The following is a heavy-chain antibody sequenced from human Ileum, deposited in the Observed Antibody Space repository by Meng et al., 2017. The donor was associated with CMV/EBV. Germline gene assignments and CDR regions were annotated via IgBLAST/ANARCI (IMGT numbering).Heavy chain of an antibody. D-gene: IGHD2/OR15-2a*01. CDR1: GFSVNNNY. CDR2: LYSGGTT. Sequence: EVELVGLGGGLIQPGGSRSLSWAASGFSVNNNYMSWVRQAPGKGLEWVSVLYSGGTTYYADSVKGRFTVSRDNSKSTLYLQMNSLREEDTALYYCVRDGDRTTWPMDYWGQGTLVTVSS. V-gene: IGHV3-53*01. CDR3: VRDGDRTTWPMDY. J-gene: IGHJ4*02.